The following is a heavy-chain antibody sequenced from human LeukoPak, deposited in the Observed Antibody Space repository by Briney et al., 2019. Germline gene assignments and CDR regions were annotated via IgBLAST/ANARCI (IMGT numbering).Heavy chain of an antibody. V-gene: IGHV4-59*01. D-gene: IGHD6-13*01. CDR2: IYYSGST. CDR3: AQGVGAAGPFDY. CDR1: GGSISSYY. J-gene: IGHJ4*02. Sequence: PSETLCLTCTVSGGSISSYYWSWIRQPPGKELEWIGYIYYSGSTNYNPSLKSRVTISVDTSKNQFSLKLSSVTAADTAVYYCAQGVGAAGPFDYWGQGTLVTVSS.